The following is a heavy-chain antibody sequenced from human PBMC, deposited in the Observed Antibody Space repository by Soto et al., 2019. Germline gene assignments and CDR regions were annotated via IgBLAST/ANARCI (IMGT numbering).Heavy chain of an antibody. V-gene: IGHV3-30-3*01. Sequence: QVQLVESGGGVVQPGTTLRLSCTASGFTFSNYSMHWVRQAPGKGLEWVAVTSYDGSNKYYADSVKGRFTISRDNSKNTMYVQMNSLRGEDTAIYCCARDQKGGLGSGGSCHYYYGMDVWGQGTTVTVSS. J-gene: IGHJ6*02. CDR3: ARDQKGGLGSGGSCHYYYGMDV. CDR2: TSYDGSNK. CDR1: GFTFSNYS. D-gene: IGHD2-15*01.